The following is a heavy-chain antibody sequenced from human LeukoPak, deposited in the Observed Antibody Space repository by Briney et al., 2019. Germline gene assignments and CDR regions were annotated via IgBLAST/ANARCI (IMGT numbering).Heavy chain of an antibody. CDR1: GGTFSSYA. V-gene: IGHV1-69*06. CDR3: ARGFGTKDGSVYYYYMDV. CDR2: IIPIFGTA. J-gene: IGHJ6*03. D-gene: IGHD1-1*01. Sequence: ASVKVSCKASGGTFSSYAISWVRQAPGQGLEWMGGIIPIFGTANYAQKFQGRVTITADKSTSTAYMELSSLRSEGTAVYYCARGFGTKDGSVYYYYMDVWGKGTTVTVSS.